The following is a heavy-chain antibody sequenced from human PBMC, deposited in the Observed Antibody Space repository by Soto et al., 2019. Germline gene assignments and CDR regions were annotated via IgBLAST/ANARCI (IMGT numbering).Heavy chain of an antibody. Sequence: ASVKVSCKASGSTFIDFYIYWLRQAPGQRPEWMGWINPNRGGTFYAQSFQGRVTFTRDTSTNTAYMELSRLTSDDTAMYYCARDNLEIRAFDLWGQGTMVPVSS. J-gene: IGHJ3*01. V-gene: IGHV1-2*02. CDR2: INPNRGGT. D-gene: IGHD1-7*01. CDR3: ARDNLEIRAFDL. CDR1: GSTFIDFY.